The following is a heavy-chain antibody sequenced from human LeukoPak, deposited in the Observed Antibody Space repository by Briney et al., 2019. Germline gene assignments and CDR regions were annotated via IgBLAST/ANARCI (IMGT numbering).Heavy chain of an antibody. V-gene: IGHV4-4*07. Sequence: SETLSLTCTVSGGSISSYYWNWIRQPAGKVLEWIGRIYTSGSTNYNPSLKNRVTMSVDMSKNQFSLKLSSVTAADTAVYYCARGTYYYGSGSYPFDYWGQGTLVTVSS. J-gene: IGHJ4*02. CDR3: ARGTYYYGSGSYPFDY. CDR2: IYTSGST. CDR1: GGSISSYY. D-gene: IGHD3-10*01.